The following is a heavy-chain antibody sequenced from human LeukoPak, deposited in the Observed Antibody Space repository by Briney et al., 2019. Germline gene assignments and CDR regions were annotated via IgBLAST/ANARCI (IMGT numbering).Heavy chain of an antibody. CDR3: ARVAYCGGDCYSWFDP. CDR2: IIPIFGTA. Sequence: ASVKVSCKASGGTFSGYAISWVRQAPGQGLEWMGGIIPIFGTANYAQKFQGRVTITADESTSTAYMELSSLRSEDTAVYYCARVAYCGGDCYSWFDPWGQGTLVTVSS. J-gene: IGHJ5*02. CDR1: GGTFSGYA. D-gene: IGHD2-21*02. V-gene: IGHV1-69*01.